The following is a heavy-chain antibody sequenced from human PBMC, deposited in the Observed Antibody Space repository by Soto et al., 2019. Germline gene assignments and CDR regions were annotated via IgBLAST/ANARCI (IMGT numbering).Heavy chain of an antibody. CDR2: INPSGGST. V-gene: IGHV1-46*01. CDR3: ARDRGYSYVYYYYGMDV. CDR1: GYTFTSYY. D-gene: IGHD5-18*01. J-gene: IGHJ6*02. Sequence: QVQLVQSGAEVKKPGASVKVSCKASGYTFTSYYMHWVRQAPGQGLEWMGIINPSGGSTSYAQKFQARVTMTRDTSTSTVYMELSSLRSEDTAVYYCARDRGYSYVYYYYGMDVWGQGTTVTVSS.